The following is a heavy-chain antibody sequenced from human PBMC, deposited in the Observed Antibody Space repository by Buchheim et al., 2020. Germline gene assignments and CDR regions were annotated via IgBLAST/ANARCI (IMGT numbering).Heavy chain of an antibody. CDR1: GGSFSGYY. D-gene: IGHD3-10*01. J-gene: IGHJ6*02. CDR3: ARERYYYGSGSYYPYYYYGMDV. CDR2: INHSGST. V-gene: IGHV4-34*01. Sequence: QVQLQQWGAGLLKPSETLSLTCAVYGGSFSGYYWSWIRQPPGKGPEWIGEINHSGSTNYNPSLKSRVTISVDTSKNQFSLKLSSVTAADTAVYYCARERYYYGSGSYYPYYYYGMDVWGQGTT.